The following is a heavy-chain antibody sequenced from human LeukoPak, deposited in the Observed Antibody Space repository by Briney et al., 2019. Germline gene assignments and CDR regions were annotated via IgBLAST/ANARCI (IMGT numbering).Heavy chain of an antibody. J-gene: IGHJ4*02. D-gene: IGHD6-6*01. Sequence: PSETLSLTCTVSGGSISNYFWSWIRQPPGKGLEWIGYIYTSGSTNYNSSLKSRVTISVDTSKNQFSLNLTSVTAADTAVYYCARSRYSSSSYLDYWGQGTRVTVSS. V-gene: IGHV4-4*09. CDR1: GGSISNYF. CDR3: ARSRYSSSSYLDY. CDR2: IYTSGST.